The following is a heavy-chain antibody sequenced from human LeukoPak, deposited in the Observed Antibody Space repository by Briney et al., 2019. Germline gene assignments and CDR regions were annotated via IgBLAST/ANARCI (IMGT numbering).Heavy chain of an antibody. CDR2: IYYSGST. V-gene: IGHV4-59*01. CDR1: GGSFSGYY. J-gene: IGHJ4*02. D-gene: IGHD3-3*01. Sequence: SETLSLTCAVYGGSFSGYYWSWIRQPPGKGLEWIGYIYYSGSTNYNPSLKGRVTMSVDTSKNQLSLRLSSVTAADTAVYYCARGSDYGDYWGQGTLVTVSS. CDR3: ARGSDYGDY.